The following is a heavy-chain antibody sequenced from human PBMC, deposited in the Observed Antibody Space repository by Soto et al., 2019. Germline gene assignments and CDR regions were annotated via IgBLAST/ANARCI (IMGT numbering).Heavy chain of an antibody. CDR3: AKDVSSSWYGFDY. CDR2: ISYDGSNK. J-gene: IGHJ4*02. V-gene: IGHV3-30*18. CDR1: GFTFSSYG. D-gene: IGHD6-13*01. Sequence: LRLSCAASGFTFSSYGMHWVRQAPGKGLEWVAVISYDGSNKYYADSVKGRFTISRDNSKNTLYLQMNSLRAEDTAVYYCAKDVSSSWYGFDYWGQGTLVTVSS.